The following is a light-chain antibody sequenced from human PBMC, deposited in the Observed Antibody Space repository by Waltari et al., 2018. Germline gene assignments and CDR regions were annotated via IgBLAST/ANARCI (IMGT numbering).Light chain of an antibody. CDR1: QGIRSD. CDR3: LQDNNYPLI. CDR2: AAS. V-gene: IGKV1-6*01. Sequence: IQMTQSPSSLSAAVGDRVTITCRASQGIRSDLGWYQRKPGKAPKVLIYAASSLQSGVPSRFSGSGSGTDFTLTINSLQTEDSATYYCLQDNNYPLIFGEGTRVEIK. J-gene: IGKJ4*01.